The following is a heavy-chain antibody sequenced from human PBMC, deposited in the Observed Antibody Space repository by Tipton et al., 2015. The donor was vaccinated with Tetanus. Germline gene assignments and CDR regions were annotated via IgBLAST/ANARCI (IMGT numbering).Heavy chain of an antibody. J-gene: IGHJ6*02. V-gene: IGHV4-59*08. Sequence: TLSLTCTVSGGSVNSYYRSWIRQSPGRGLEWIGYVYFSGSTKYNPSHASRVTISVDTSNNQISLNLNSVTAADTAVYYCVKHSSWFNFYRGIDVWGQGTTVTVSS. CDR3: VKHSSWFNFYRGIDV. CDR1: GGSVNSYY. CDR2: VYFSGST. D-gene: IGHD6-13*01.